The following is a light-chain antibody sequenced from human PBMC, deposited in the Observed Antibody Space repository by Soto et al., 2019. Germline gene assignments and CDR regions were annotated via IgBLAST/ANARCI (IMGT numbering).Light chain of an antibody. CDR2: GAS. J-gene: IGKJ2*01. Sequence: EIVMTQSPATLSVSPGERATLSCRASQSVDSNLAWYQQKPGQAPRLLMFGASTRATDVPARFSGSGSGTEFTLTISSLQSEDFAVYYCQQYNNWPPYTFGQGTKVDIK. CDR3: QQYNNWPPYT. V-gene: IGKV3-15*01. CDR1: QSVDSN.